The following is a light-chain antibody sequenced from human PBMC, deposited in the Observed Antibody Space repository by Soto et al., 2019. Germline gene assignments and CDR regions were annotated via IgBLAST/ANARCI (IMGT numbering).Light chain of an antibody. V-gene: IGLV2-18*01. J-gene: IGLJ3*02. CDR1: TSDVGDYEH. Sequence: QSALTQPHSVSGSPGQSVTISCTIATSDVGDYEHVSWYQLAPGTTPQLLISDVINRPSGVPDRFSGSKSGNTPSLTISGLQAEDEADYYCGLFTSSATGVFGGGTKLTVL. CDR2: DVI. CDR3: GLFTSSATGV.